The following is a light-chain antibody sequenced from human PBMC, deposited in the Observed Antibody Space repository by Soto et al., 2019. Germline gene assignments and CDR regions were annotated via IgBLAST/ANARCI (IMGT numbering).Light chain of an antibody. J-gene: IGKJ3*01. CDR3: QQYGSSPPAFT. CDR1: QSIDIN. Sequence: EIVMTQSPATLSVSPGERATLSCRAIQSIDINIVWYQQKPGQAPRLLIYGASTRATGTPDRFSGSGSGTDFTLTISRLEPEDFAVYYCQQYGSSPPAFTFGPGTKVDIK. V-gene: IGKV3-20*01. CDR2: GAS.